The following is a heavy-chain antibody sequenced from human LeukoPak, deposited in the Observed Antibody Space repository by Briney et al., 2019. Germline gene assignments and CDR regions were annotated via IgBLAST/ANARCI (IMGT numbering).Heavy chain of an antibody. CDR3: ARHDGYSYGYDYYYYGMDV. D-gene: IGHD5-18*01. Sequence: PSGTLSLTCAVSGGSISSSSWWSWVRQPPGKGLEWIGEIYHSGSTNYNPSLKSRVTISVDKSKNQFSLKLSSVTAADTAVYYCARHDGYSYGYDYYYYGMDVWGKGTTVTVSS. CDR1: GGSISSSSW. V-gene: IGHV4-4*02. CDR2: IYHSGST. J-gene: IGHJ6*04.